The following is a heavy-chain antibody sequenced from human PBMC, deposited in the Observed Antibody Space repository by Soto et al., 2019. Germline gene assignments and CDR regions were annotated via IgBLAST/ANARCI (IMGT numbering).Heavy chain of an antibody. J-gene: IGHJ4*02. CDR1: GFTFSSYG. V-gene: IGHV3-33*01. Sequence: QVQLVESGGGVVQPGRSLRLSCAASGFTFSSYGMHWVRQAPGKGLEWVSVIWYDGSNKYYADSVKGRFTISRDNSKNTLYLQMNSLRAEDTAVYYCARDHNYGGNGFDYWGQGTLVTVSS. CDR3: ARDHNYGGNGFDY. D-gene: IGHD4-17*01. CDR2: IWYDGSNK.